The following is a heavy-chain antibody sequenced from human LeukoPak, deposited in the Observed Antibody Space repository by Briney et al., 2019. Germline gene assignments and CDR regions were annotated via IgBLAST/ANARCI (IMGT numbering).Heavy chain of an antibody. J-gene: IGHJ4*02. CDR3: ARARGPYYDILTGYSHFDY. CDR2: ISAYNGNT. Sequence: ASVKVSCKASGYTFTSYGISWVRQAPGQGLEWMGWISAYNGNTNYAQKLQGRVTMTTDTSTSTAYMELRSPRSDDTAVYYCARARGPYYDILTGYSHFDYWGQGTLVTVSS. V-gene: IGHV1-18*04. CDR1: GYTFTSYG. D-gene: IGHD3-9*01.